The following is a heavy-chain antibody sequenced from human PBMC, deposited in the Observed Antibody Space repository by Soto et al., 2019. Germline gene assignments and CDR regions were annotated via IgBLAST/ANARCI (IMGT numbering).Heavy chain of an antibody. Sequence: SETLSLTCTVSGGSISSNYWTWIRQPPGKGLERIGYVYNSGSTNYNPSLKSRVTIPEDTSKSQFSLKVNSMTAADTAVYSCARYRREAVAGYTLDNWGQGILVTVSS. J-gene: IGHJ4*02. CDR2: VYNSGST. V-gene: IGHV4-59*01. D-gene: IGHD6-13*01. CDR3: ARYRREAVAGYTLDN. CDR1: GGSISSNY.